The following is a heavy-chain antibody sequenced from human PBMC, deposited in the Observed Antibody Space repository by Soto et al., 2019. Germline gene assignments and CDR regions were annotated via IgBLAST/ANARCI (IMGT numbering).Heavy chain of an antibody. CDR1: GFTFSSYG. CDR3: AKRPCSGGSCYYYYVLDV. Sequence: GGSLRLSCAASGFTFSSYGMHWVRQAPGKGLEWVAVISYDGSNKYYADSVKGRFTISRDNSKNTLYLQMNSLRAEDTAVYYCAKRPCSGGSCYYYYVLDVWGQGTTVTVSS. D-gene: IGHD2-15*01. CDR2: ISYDGSNK. V-gene: IGHV3-30*18. J-gene: IGHJ6*02.